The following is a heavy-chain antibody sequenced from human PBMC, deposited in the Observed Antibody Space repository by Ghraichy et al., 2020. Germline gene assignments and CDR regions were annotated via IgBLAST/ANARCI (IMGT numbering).Heavy chain of an antibody. V-gene: IGHV4-30-2*01. J-gene: IGHJ6*02. CDR3: ARVRTGYSSSWYYYYYGIAV. Sequence: SQTLSLTCAVSGGSISNGGYSWSWIRQPPGKGLEWIGYIYHSWSTYYNPSLKSRVTISVDRSKNQFSLKLSSVTAAATAEYYCARVRTGYSSSWYYYYYGIAVCGQRTPFIV. CDR2: IYHSWST. CDR1: GGSISNGGYS. D-gene: IGHD6-13*01.